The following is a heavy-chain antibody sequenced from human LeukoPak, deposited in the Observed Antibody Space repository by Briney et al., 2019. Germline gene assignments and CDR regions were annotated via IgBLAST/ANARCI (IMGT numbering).Heavy chain of an antibody. CDR2: IYHSGST. CDR1: GYSISSGYY. J-gene: IGHJ4*02. D-gene: IGHD3-22*01. Sequence: SETLSLTCTVSGYSISSGYYCGWIRQPPGKGLEWNGSIYHSGSTYYNPSLKSRVTISVDTSKNQFSLKLSSVTAADTAVYYCARGFPDSSGYEPYYFDYWGQGTLVTVSS. CDR3: ARGFPDSSGYEPYYFDY. V-gene: IGHV4-38-2*02.